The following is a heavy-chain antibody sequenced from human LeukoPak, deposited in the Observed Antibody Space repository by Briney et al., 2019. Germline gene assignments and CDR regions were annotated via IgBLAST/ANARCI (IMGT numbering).Heavy chain of an antibody. D-gene: IGHD5-12*01. CDR1: GGSFSGYY. Sequence: KSSETLSLTCAVYGGSFSGYYWSWIRQPPGKGLEWIGEINHSGSTNYNPSLKSRVTISVDTSKNQFSLKLSSVTAADTAVYYCARAALRTPLTYFDYWGQGTLVTVSS. J-gene: IGHJ4*02. CDR3: ARAALRTPLTYFDY. CDR2: INHSGST. V-gene: IGHV4-34*01.